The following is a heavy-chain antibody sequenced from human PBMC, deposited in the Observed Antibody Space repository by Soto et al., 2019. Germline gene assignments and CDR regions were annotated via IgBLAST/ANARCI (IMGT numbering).Heavy chain of an antibody. Sequence: QVQLVQSEAEVKKPGASLKVSCRASGYNFANYGISWVRQAPGQGLEWMGWISAHNGDTKYAQKVEGRVTKTAATSTSTAYIEMWSLRSDDTAVYYCARDAAYNYFWGGVMELYSYNMDVWGQGTTVTV. CDR3: ARDAAYNYFWGGVMELYSYNMDV. D-gene: IGHD3-3*01. CDR1: GYNFANYG. J-gene: IGHJ6*02. V-gene: IGHV1-18*01. CDR2: ISAHNGDT.